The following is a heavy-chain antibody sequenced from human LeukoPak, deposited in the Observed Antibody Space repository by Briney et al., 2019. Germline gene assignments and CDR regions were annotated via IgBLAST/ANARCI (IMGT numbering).Heavy chain of an antibody. CDR1: GYTFTGYY. D-gene: IGHD6-19*01. CDR3: ARVAGRFQWPDLHY. V-gene: IGHV1-2*02. J-gene: IGHJ4*02. Sequence: ASVKVSCKASGYTFTGYYMHWVRQAHGQGLEWMGWINPNSGGTNYAQKFQGRVTMTRDTSISTAYMELSRLRSDDTAVYYCARVAGRFQWPDLHYWGQGTLVTVSS. CDR2: INPNSGGT.